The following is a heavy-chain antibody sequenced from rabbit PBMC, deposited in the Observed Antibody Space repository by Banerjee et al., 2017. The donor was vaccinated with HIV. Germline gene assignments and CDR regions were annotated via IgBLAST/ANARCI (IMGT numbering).Heavy chain of an antibody. CDR2: IYGGSSGST. V-gene: IGHV1S40*01. D-gene: IGHD1-1*01. J-gene: IGHJ4*01. CDR1: GFSSSSSYY. Sequence: QSLEESGGDLVKPGASLTLTCTASGFSSSSSYYMCWVRQAPGKGLEWIACIYGGSSGSTYYASWAKGRFTISITSSTTVTLQMTSLTAADTATYFCARGAYASSGFGLWGPGTLVTVS. CDR3: ARGAYASSGFGL.